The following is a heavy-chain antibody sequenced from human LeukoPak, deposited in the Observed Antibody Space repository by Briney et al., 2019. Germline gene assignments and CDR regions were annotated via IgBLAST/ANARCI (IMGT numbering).Heavy chain of an antibody. CDR3: ARVGATAWFDP. CDR2: ISYDGSNK. J-gene: IGHJ5*02. D-gene: IGHD3-16*01. Sequence: GGSLRLSCAASGFTFSSYAMHWVRQAPGKGQEWVAVISYDGSNKYYADSVKGRFTISRDNSKNTLYLQMNSLRAEDTAVYYCARVGATAWFDPWGQGTLVTVSS. CDR1: GFTFSSYA. V-gene: IGHV3-30-3*01.